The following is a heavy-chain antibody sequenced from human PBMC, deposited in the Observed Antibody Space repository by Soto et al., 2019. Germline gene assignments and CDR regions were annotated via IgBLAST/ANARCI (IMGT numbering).Heavy chain of an antibody. D-gene: IGHD4-17*01. Sequence: GASVKVSCKGSGYPFTSYAFHWGRPAPGQRLEWMGWINAGNGNTKYSQKFQGRVTITRDTSASTAYMELSSLRSEDTAVYYCARDDYGDYYFDYWGQGTLVTVSS. J-gene: IGHJ4*02. CDR2: INAGNGNT. CDR3: ARDDYGDYYFDY. V-gene: IGHV1-3*01. CDR1: GYPFTSYA.